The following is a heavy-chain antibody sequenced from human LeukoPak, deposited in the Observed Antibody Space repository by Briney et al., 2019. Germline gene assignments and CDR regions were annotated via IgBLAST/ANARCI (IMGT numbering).Heavy chain of an antibody. J-gene: IGHJ3*02. Sequence: GESLKISCEASGYIFTTYCIAWVRQMPGKGLECMAIVCPGDSNTRYSPSFQGQVTISADKSISTAYLQWSSLKASDTAMYYCARWSGYCSNNICYSDDAFDIWGQGTMVTVSS. CDR1: GYIFTTYC. D-gene: IGHD2-2*03. CDR2: VCPGDSNT. V-gene: IGHV5-51*01. CDR3: ARWSGYCSNNICYSDDAFDI.